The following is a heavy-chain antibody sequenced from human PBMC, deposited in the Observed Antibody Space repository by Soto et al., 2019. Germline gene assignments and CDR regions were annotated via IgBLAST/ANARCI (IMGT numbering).Heavy chain of an antibody. CDR1: CGSISSSSYY. D-gene: IGHD3-10*01. CDR3: ARSGGLYCGSGSFDY. Sequence: SETLSLTCTVSCGSISSSSYYWGWIRQPPGKGLEWIGSIYYSGSTYYNPSLKSRVTISVDTSKNQFSLKLSSVTAADTAVYYCARSGGLYCGSGSFDYWGQGTLVTVSS. CDR2: IYYSGST. J-gene: IGHJ4*02. V-gene: IGHV4-39*01.